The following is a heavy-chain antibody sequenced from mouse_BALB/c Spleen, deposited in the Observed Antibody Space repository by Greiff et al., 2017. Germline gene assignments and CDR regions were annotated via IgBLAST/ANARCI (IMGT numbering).Heavy chain of an antibody. D-gene: IGHD2-4*01. CDR3: ARPYDYDGGFAY. CDR1: GFAFSSYD. CDR2: ISSGGGST. V-gene: IGHV5-12-1*01. J-gene: IGHJ3*01. Sequence: EVQVVESGGGLVKPGGSLKLSCAASGFAFSSYDMSWVRQTPEKRLEWVAYISSGGGSTYYPDTVKGRFTISRDNAKNTLYLQMSSLKSEDTAMYYCARPYDYDGGFAYWGQGTLVTVSA.